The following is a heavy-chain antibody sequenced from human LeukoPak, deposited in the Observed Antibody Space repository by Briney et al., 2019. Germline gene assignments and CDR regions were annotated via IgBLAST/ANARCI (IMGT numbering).Heavy chain of an antibody. CDR3: ARAKEDYYGSGTYSTYD. J-gene: IGHJ4*02. CDR2: ISWKSGFI. V-gene: IGHV3-9*01. D-gene: IGHD3-10*01. Sequence: GRSLRLSCAASGFTFDEYAIHWVRQAPGKGLEWVSGISWKSGFIGYADSVKGRFTISRDNAKNSLYLQMNSLRPEDTALYYCARAKEDYYGSGTYSTYDWGQGTLVTVSS. CDR1: GFTFDEYA.